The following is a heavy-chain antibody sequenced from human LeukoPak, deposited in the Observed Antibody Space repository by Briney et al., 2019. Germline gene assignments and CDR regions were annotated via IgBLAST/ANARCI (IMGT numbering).Heavy chain of an antibody. CDR3: ATLDSSEGY. D-gene: IGHD3-22*01. V-gene: IGHV3-23*01. CDR1: GFTFSTYA. Sequence: TGGSLRLSCAASGFTFSTYAMTWVRQAPGKGLEWVSTISGSGISTYYADSVKGRFTISRDNSKNTLYLQMNSLRAEDTAVYYCATLDSSEGYWGQGTLVTVSS. J-gene: IGHJ4*02. CDR2: ISGSGIST.